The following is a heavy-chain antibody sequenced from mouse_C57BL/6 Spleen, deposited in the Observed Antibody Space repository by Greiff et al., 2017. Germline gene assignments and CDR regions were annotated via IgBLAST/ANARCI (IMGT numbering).Heavy chain of an antibody. Sequence: VQLQQSGAELVRPGASVKLSCTASGFNIKDYYMHWVKQRPEQGLEWIGRIDPEDGDTEYAPKFQGKATMTADPSSNTAYLQLSSLTSEDTAVYYCTTGGAQATAWFAYWGQGTLVTVSA. D-gene: IGHD3-2*02. V-gene: IGHV14-1*01. CDR2: IDPEDGDT. CDR3: TTGGAQATAWFAY. CDR1: GFNIKDYY. J-gene: IGHJ3*01.